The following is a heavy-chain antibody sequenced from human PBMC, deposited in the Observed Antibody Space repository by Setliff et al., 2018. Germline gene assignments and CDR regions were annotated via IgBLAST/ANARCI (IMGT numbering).Heavy chain of an antibody. J-gene: IGHJ5*02. CDR3: ARLESLGDLSLYGLWFDP. CDR1: GSSITSNW. Sequence: SETLSLTCGVSGSSITSNWWSWVRQAPGKGLEWVGQIFHSGSTHFNPSLKSRLTMSVDQSKNQFSLRLRSVTAADTAVYYCARLESLGDLSLYGLWFDPWGRGTLVTVSS. V-gene: IGHV4-4*02. D-gene: IGHD3-16*02. CDR2: IFHSGST.